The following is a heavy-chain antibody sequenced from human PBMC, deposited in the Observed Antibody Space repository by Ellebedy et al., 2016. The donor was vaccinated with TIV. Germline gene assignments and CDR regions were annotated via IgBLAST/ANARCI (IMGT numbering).Heavy chain of an antibody. CDR3: AREEGYCSSTSCYVGPDYGMDV. CDR1: GYTFTSYG. D-gene: IGHD2-2*01. Sequence: AASVKVSCKASGYTFTSYGIRWVRQAPGQGLEWMGWISAYNGNTNYAQKLQGRVTMTTDTSTSTAYMELRSLRSDDTAVYYCAREEGYCSSTSCYVGPDYGMDVWGQGTTVTVSS. V-gene: IGHV1-18*01. CDR2: ISAYNGNT. J-gene: IGHJ6*02.